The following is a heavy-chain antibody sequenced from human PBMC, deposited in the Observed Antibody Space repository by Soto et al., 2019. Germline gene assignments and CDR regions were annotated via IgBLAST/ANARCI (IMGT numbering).Heavy chain of an antibody. J-gene: IGHJ6*02. D-gene: IGHD3-9*01. V-gene: IGHV1-18*01. Sequence: QVQLVQSGAEVKKPGASVKVSCKASGYTFTSYGISWVRQAPGQGLEGMGWISANNGNTNYSQKLQGRVTMTTDTSTSTAYMELRSLISDDTAVSYCARFLKSSEVLRYVAWFPTEWYGMDVWGQETTVTVSS. CDR2: ISANNGNT. CDR1: GYTFTSYG. CDR3: ARFLKSSEVLRYVAWFPTEWYGMDV.